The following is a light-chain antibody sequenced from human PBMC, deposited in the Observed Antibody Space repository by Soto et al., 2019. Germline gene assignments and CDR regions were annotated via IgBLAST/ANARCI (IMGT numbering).Light chain of an antibody. V-gene: IGKV3-20*01. J-gene: IGKJ2*01. CDR1: QSVSSSY. Sequence: EIVLTQSPGTLSLSPGESATLPCRANQSVSSSYLAWYQQRPAQAPRLLIYGASSRATGIPDRFSGSGSGTDFTLTISGLEPEDFAVYYCQHYGTSPPMYTFGQGTKLEIK. CDR2: GAS. CDR3: QHYGTSPPMYT.